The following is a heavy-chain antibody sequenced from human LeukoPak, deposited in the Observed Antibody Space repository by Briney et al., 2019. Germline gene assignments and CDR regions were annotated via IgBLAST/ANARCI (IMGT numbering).Heavy chain of an antibody. Sequence: SQTLSLTCAVSGGSISSGGYSWSWIRQPPGKGLEWIGYIYHSGSTYYNPSLKSRVTISVDRSKNQFSLKLSSVTAADTAVYGCARASYGDYSLCFGGRGTLVSVSS. CDR1: GGSISSGGYS. V-gene: IGHV4-30-2*01. CDR2: IYHSGST. J-gene: IGHJ4*02. D-gene: IGHD4-17*01. CDR3: ARASYGDYSLCF.